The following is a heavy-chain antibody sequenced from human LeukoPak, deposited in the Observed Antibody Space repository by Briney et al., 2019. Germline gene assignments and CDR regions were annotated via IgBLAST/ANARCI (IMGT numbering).Heavy chain of an antibody. CDR3: ARGLLLGAYFDY. D-gene: IGHD3-10*01. J-gene: IGHJ4*02. Sequence: SETLSLTCTVSGGSISSYYWSWIPQPPGKGLEWIGYIYYSGSTNYNPSLKSRVTISVDTSKNQFSLELSSVTAADTAVYYCARGLLLGAYFDYWGQGTLVTVSS. CDR1: GGSISSYY. CDR2: IYYSGST. V-gene: IGHV4-59*01.